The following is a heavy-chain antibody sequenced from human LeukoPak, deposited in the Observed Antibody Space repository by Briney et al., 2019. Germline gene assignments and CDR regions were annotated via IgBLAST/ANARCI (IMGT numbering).Heavy chain of an antibody. D-gene: IGHD3-10*01. V-gene: IGHV3-7*01. CDR2: IKQDGSEK. J-gene: IGHJ5*02. CDR1: GFTFSSYS. Sequence: PGGSLRLSCAASGFTFSSYSMNWVRQAPGKGLEWVANIKQDGSEKYYVDSVKGRFTISRDNARKSLFLQLNSLRAEDTAVYYCARDTIWFGEPTPTWFDPRGQGTRVTVSS. CDR3: ARDTIWFGEPTPTWFDP.